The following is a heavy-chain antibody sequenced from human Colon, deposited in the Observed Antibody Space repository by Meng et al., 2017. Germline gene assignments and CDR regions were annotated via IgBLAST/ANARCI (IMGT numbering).Heavy chain of an antibody. D-gene: IGHD5-18*01. CDR2: IYHSGNT. CDR3: ASRGFSYGYVSF. J-gene: IGHJ4*02. CDR1: GGSLSNSNW. V-gene: IGHV4-4*02. Sequence: VQVQESGPGLVKPSVTLSLPCGVSGGSLSNSNWWSWVRQSTGKGLEWIGEIYHSGNTNYNPSLKSRVTISVDKSKNQFSLKVSSVTAADTAVYYCASRGFSYGYVSFWGQGTLVTVSS.